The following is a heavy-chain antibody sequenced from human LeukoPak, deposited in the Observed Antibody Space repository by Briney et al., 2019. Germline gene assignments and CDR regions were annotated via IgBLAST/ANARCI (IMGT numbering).Heavy chain of an antibody. D-gene: IGHD3-3*01. CDR1: GGSFSGYY. CDR2: INHSGST. V-gene: IGHV4-34*01. Sequence: SETLSLTCAVYGGSFSGYYWSWIRQPPGKGLEWIGEINHSGSTNYNPSLKSRVTISVDTSKNQLSLKLSSVTAADTAVYYCARGNYDFWSGYYTTYYFDYWGQGTLVTVSS. CDR3: ARGNYDFWSGYYTTYYFDY. J-gene: IGHJ4*02.